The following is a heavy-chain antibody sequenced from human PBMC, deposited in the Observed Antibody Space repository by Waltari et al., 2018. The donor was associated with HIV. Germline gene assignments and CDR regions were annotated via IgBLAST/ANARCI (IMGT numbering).Heavy chain of an antibody. J-gene: IGHJ1*01. Sequence: EVQLVQSGAEVKKPWESLRISCKCAGYSFTSYWISWVRQMPWKGLEWMGRIYPGDCYTKYRLSFQGHVTVAADESITAAYRQWSPQQAPGTARYYCGRHGYGIGAEYLQHWGQGTLVTVAS. CDR1: GYSFTSYW. CDR3: GRHGYGIGAEYLQH. D-gene: IGHD3-22*01. CDR2: IYPGDCYT. V-gene: IGHV5-10-1*01.